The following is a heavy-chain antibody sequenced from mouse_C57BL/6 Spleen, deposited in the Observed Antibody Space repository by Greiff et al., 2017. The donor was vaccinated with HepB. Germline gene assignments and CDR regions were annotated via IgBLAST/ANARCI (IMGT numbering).Heavy chain of an antibody. J-gene: IGHJ1*03. CDR1: GYSITSGYY. CDR3: AREDGYYAAYWYFDV. CDR2: ISYDGSN. Sequence: VQLQQSGPGLVKPSQSLSLTCSVTGYSITSGYYWNWIRQFPGNKLEWMGYISYDGSNNYNPSLKNRISITRDTSKNQFFLKLNSVTTEDTATYYCAREDGYYAAYWYFDVWGTGTTVTVSS. D-gene: IGHD2-3*01. V-gene: IGHV3-6*01.